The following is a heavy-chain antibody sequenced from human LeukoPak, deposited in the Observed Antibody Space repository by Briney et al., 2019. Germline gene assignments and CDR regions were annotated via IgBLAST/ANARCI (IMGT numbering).Heavy chain of an antibody. V-gene: IGHV1-8*01. J-gene: IGHJ5*02. D-gene: IGHD6-13*01. Sequence: ASVKVSCKASGYTFTSYDINWARQATGLGLEWMGWMNPNSGNTGYAQKFQGRVTMTRNTSISTAYMELSSLRSEDTAVYYCARKNVAAAGRNWFDPWGQGTLVTVSS. CDR2: MNPNSGNT. CDR3: ARKNVAAAGRNWFDP. CDR1: GYTFTSYD.